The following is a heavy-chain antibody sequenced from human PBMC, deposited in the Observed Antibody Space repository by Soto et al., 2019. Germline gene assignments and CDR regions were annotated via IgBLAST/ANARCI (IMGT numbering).Heavy chain of an antibody. CDR2: IYYSGST. Sequence: SETLSLTCTVSGGSISSSSYYWGWIRQPPGKGLEWIGSIYYSGSTYYNPSLKSRVTISVDTSKNQFSLKLSSVNAADMAVYYCARTNTEMATITDYYYGMDVWGQGTTVTVSS. CDR1: GGSISSSSYY. V-gene: IGHV4-39*01. J-gene: IGHJ6*02. CDR3: ARTNTEMATITDYYYGMDV. D-gene: IGHD5-12*01.